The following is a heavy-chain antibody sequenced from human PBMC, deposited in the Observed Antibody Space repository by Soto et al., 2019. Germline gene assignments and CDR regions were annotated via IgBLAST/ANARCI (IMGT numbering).Heavy chain of an antibody. J-gene: IGHJ4*02. Sequence: PSETLSLTCTVSGGSISSYYWSWIRQPPGKGLEWIGYIYHRGTTNYSPSLKSRVTISADMSKNQFSLKLSSVTAADTAVYYCARAIRRGGGFDYWGQGTLVSASA. V-gene: IGHV4-59*01. CDR1: GGSISSYY. CDR2: IYHRGTT. D-gene: IGHD3-10*01. CDR3: ARAIRRGGGFDY.